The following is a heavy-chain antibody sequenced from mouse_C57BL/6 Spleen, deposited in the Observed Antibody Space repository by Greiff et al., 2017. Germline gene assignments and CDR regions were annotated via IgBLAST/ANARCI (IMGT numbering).Heavy chain of an antibody. D-gene: IGHD1-1*01. J-gene: IGHJ1*03. V-gene: IGHV1-72*01. Sequence: VQLQQPGAELVKPGASVKLSCKASGYTFTSYWMHWVKQRPGRGLEWIGRIDPNSGGTKYNEKFKSKATLTVDKPSSTAYMQLSSLTSEDSAVYYCARPPITTVVDWYVDVWGTGTTVTVSS. CDR1: GYTFTSYW. CDR2: IDPNSGGT. CDR3: ARPPITTVVDWYVDV.